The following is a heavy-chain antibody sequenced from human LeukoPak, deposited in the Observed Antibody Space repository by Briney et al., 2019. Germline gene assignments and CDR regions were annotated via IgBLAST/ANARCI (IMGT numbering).Heavy chain of an antibody. V-gene: IGHV3-30*02. Sequence: GGSLRLSCAASGFTFSSYGMHWVRQAPGKGLEWVAFIRYDGSNKYYADSVKGRFTISRDNSKNTLYLQMNSLRAEDTAVYYCARDRGNQRGYYYYYMDVWGKGTTVTVSS. CDR2: IRYDGSNK. CDR3: ARDRGNQRGYYYYYMDV. J-gene: IGHJ6*03. CDR1: GFTFSSYG. D-gene: IGHD1-14*01.